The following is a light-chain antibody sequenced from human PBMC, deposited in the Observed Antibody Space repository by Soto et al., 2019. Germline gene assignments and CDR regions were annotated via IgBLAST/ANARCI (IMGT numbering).Light chain of an antibody. V-gene: IGKV1-5*03. CDR1: QTIDSW. CDR3: QQYHIYSGT. J-gene: IGKJ1*01. Sequence: DIQMTQSPSTLSASVGDRVTITCRASQTIDSWLAWYQQRPGKPPNLLIYKASTLTSGVPSRFSGSGSGTEFTLTIISLQPDDFTTYYCQQYHIYSGTFGQGTKVEI. CDR2: KAS.